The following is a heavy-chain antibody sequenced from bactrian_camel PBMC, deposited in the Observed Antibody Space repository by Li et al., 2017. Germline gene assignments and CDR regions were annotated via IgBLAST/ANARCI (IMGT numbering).Heavy chain of an antibody. J-gene: IGHJ4*01. Sequence: HVQLVESGGGSVQAGGSLRLSCTASGFTLDDSDLDWYRKAPGNECELVSKISSDGTTYYADSVKGRFTISQDNAKNILYLQMNSLTSEDTAVYYCAADACPPSLRALSNLMLLAKGQGTQVTVS. D-gene: IGHD1*01. CDR1: GFTLDDSD. CDR2: ISSDGTT. V-gene: IGHV3S55*01.